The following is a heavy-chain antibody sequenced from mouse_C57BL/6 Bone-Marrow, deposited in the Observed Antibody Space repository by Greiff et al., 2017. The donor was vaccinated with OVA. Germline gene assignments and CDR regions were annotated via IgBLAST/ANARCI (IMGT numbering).Heavy chain of an antibody. D-gene: IGHD2-4*01. J-gene: IGHJ4*01. CDR3: DCDFHAMDY. Sequence: EVMLVESGGGLVKPGGSLKLSCAASGFTFSDYGMHWVRQAPEKGLEWVAYISRGSSTIYYADTVKGRFTISRDNAKNTPFLQMTSLRSEDTAMYYCDCDFHAMDYWGQGTSVTVSS. V-gene: IGHV5-17*01. CDR2: ISRGSSTI. CDR1: GFTFSDYG.